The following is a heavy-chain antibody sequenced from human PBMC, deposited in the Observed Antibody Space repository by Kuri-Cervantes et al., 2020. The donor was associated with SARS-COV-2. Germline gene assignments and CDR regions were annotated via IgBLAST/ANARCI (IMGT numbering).Heavy chain of an antibody. Sequence: ESLKISCAVSGYSISSGYYWGWIRQPPGKGLEWIGSIYHSGSTYYNLSLKSRVTISVDTSKNQFSLKLSSVTAADTAVYYCARPGGFLDVWGKGTTVTVSS. V-gene: IGHV4-38-2*01. CDR3: ARPGGFLDV. CDR1: GYSISSGYY. CDR2: IYHSGST. D-gene: IGHD4-23*01. J-gene: IGHJ6*04.